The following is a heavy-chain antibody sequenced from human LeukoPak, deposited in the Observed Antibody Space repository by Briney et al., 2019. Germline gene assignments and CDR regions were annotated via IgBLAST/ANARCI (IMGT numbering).Heavy chain of an antibody. CDR1: GFTFSSYA. CDR3: ARARPSMWIDY. CDR2: ISYDGSDK. V-gene: IGHV3-30*04. D-gene: IGHD5-12*01. J-gene: IGHJ4*02. Sequence: GRSLRLSCAASGFTFSSYAMYWVRQAPGKGLEWGAVISYDGSDKFYADSVKGRFTISRDSSKNTLYLQMNSLRPEDTAVYYCARARPSMWIDYWGQGTLVTVSS.